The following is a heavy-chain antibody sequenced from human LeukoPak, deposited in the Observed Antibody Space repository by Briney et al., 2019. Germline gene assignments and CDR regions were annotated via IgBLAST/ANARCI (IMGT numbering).Heavy chain of an antibody. Sequence: GGSLRFSCAASGFIFSSFWMTLVRRTPGKGLEWVANIKSDGSEKYYVDSAKGRFTISRDNANNSLYLQMSSLRAEDTAVYYCARGVRTYGYWGQGILVTVSS. J-gene: IGHJ4*02. CDR1: GFIFSSFW. V-gene: IGHV3-7*04. D-gene: IGHD3-16*01. CDR3: ARGVRTYGY. CDR2: IKSDGSEK.